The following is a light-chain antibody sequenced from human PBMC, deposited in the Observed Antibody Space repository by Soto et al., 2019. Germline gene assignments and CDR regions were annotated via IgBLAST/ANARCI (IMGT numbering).Light chain of an antibody. CDR1: QYISSW. CDR2: KAS. J-gene: IGKJ1*01. Sequence: DIQMTQSPSTLSASVGDRVTITCRASQYISSWLAWYQQKPGKAPKLLIYKASSLESGVPSRFSGSGSGTEFTLTISSLQPDVATYYCQQYNSQRTFGQGTKVEIK. V-gene: IGKV1-5*03. CDR3: QQYNSQRT.